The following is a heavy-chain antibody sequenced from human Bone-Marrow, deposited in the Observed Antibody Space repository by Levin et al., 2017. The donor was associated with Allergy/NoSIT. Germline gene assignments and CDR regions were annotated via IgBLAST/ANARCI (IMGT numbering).Heavy chain of an antibody. Sequence: LSLTCAASGFTFSSYWMSWVRQAPGKGLEWVANIKQDESEKYYVDSVKGRFTISRDNAKNSLYLQMNSLRAEDTAVYYCARDCSSTSCRRGGFDPWGQGTLVTVSS. V-gene: IGHV3-7*01. D-gene: IGHD2-2*01. J-gene: IGHJ5*02. CDR1: GFTFSSYW. CDR3: ARDCSSTSCRRGGFDP. CDR2: IKQDESEK.